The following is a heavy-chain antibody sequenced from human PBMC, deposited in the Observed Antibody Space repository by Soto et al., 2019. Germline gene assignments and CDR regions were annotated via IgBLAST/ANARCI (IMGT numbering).Heavy chain of an antibody. CDR3: ARDVAAAGRIFAEYFQH. J-gene: IGHJ1*01. Sequence: GGSLRLSCAASGFTFSSYSMNWVRQAPGKGLEWVSYISSSSSTIYYADSVKGRFTISRDNAKNSLYLQMNSLRAEDTAVYYCARDVAAAGRIFAEYFQHWGQGTLVTVSS. CDR1: GFTFSSYS. D-gene: IGHD6-13*01. V-gene: IGHV3-48*01. CDR2: ISSSSSTI.